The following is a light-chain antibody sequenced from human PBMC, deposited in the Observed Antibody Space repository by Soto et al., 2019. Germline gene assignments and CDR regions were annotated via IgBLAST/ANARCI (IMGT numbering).Light chain of an antibody. V-gene: IGKV3-15*01. Sequence: EIAMTQSPATLSVSPGEGATLSCRASQSLSTNLAWYQQKPGQAPRLLIYGASTRATGIPARFSGSGSGTEFTLTISSLQSEDFAIYYCQQYNIWPPWTFGQGTKVDIK. CDR1: QSLSTN. CDR2: GAS. J-gene: IGKJ1*01. CDR3: QQYNIWPPWT.